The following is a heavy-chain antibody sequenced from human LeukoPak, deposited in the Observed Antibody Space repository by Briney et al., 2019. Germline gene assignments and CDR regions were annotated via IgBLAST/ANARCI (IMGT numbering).Heavy chain of an antibody. J-gene: IGHJ2*01. D-gene: IGHD4-11*01. CDR2: IYYSGST. CDR3: ARQGTTVSPNFDL. CDR1: GGSISSGDYY. Sequence: SETLSLTCTVSGGSISSGDYYWSWIRQPPGKGLEWIGYIYYSGSTYYNPSLKSRVTISVDTSKNQFSLKLSSVTAADTAVYYCARQGTTVSPNFDLWGRGTLVTVSS. V-gene: IGHV4-30-4*08.